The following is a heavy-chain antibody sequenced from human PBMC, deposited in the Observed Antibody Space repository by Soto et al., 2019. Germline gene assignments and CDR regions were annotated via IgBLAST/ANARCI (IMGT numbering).Heavy chain of an antibody. V-gene: IGHV3-72*01. D-gene: IGHD3-10*01. Sequence: EVQLVESGGGLVQPGGSLRLSCAASGFSLNDHYMDWVRQAPGKGLEWVARSKNKANAYTTEYASSFKGRFIISGAGSKDTLYLQMNSLKTEDTAVYYCCRGGKGSPLAYGMDVWGQGTTVTVYS. CDR2: SKNKANAYTT. CDR3: CRGGKGSPLAYGMDV. J-gene: IGHJ6*02. CDR1: GFSLNDHY.